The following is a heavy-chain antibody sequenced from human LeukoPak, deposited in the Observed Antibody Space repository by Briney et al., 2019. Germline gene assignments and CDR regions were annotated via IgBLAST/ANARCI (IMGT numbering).Heavy chain of an antibody. CDR2: IYSGGST. J-gene: IGHJ4*02. CDR1: RFTVSSKY. Sequence: PGGSLRLSCAASRFTVSSKYMSCVRQAPGKGLEWVSVIYSGGSTYYADSVKGRFTISRDNSKNTLYLQMNSLRAEDTAVYYCARDDGTIDYWGQGTLVTVSS. D-gene: IGHD1/OR15-1a*01. V-gene: IGHV3-53*01. CDR3: ARDDGTIDY.